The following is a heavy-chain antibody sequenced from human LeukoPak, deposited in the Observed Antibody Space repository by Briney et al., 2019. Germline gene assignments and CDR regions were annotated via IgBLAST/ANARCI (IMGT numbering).Heavy chain of an antibody. CDR3: ARVPRSYYYYYYMDV. CDR1: GGSISTDNCY. J-gene: IGHJ6*03. Sequence: SETLSLTCTVSGGSISTDNCYWGWIRQPPGKGLEWIGSIYYNGNTYYNPSLKSRVTISVDTSKNQFSLKLSSVTAADTAVYYCARVPRSYYYYYYMDVWGKGTTVTVSS. V-gene: IGHV4-39*07. CDR2: IYYNGNT.